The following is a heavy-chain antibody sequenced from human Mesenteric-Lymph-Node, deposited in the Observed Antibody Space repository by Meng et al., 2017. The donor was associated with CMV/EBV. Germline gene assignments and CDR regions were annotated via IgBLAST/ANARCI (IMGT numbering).Heavy chain of an antibody. J-gene: IGHJ4*02. CDR3: ARLNSGWSFDY. CDR1: GFTLSTSGVG. CDR2: IYWDDDQ. V-gene: IGHV2-5*02. D-gene: IGHD6-19*01. Sequence: CTFSGFTLSTSGVGVGWIRQPPGKALEWLALIYWDDDQRYSPSLRSRLTITKDTSKNQVVLTMTNMDPVDTATYYCARLNSGWSFDYWGQGTLVTVSS.